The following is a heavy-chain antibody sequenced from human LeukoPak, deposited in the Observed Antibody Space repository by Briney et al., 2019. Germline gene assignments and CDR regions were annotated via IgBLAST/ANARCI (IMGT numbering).Heavy chain of an antibody. CDR3: ARRTLFGEVYFDY. CDR1: GGSISSGGYS. CDR2: IYHSGST. Sequence: SETLPLTCAVSGGSISSGGYSWSWIRQPPGKGLEWIGYIYHSGSTYYNPSLKSRVTISVDRSKNQFSLKLSSVTAADTAVYYCARRTLFGEVYFDYWGQGTLVTVSS. J-gene: IGHJ4*02. D-gene: IGHD3-10*02. V-gene: IGHV4-30-2*01.